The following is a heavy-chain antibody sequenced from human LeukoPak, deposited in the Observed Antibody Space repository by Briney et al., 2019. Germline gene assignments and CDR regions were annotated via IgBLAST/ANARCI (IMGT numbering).Heavy chain of an antibody. J-gene: IGHJ4*02. CDR2: INTGNGDT. V-gene: IGHV1-3*04. D-gene: IGHD5-12*01. CDR3: ARGVATIRPLDY. CDR1: GYTFTTYA. Sequence: VASVKVSCKASGYTFTTYAIHWVRQAPGQRLEWMGWINTGNGDTRYSQNFQGRVTITRDTSASTAYMELRSLRSDDTAVYYCARGVATIRPLDYWGQGTLVTVSS.